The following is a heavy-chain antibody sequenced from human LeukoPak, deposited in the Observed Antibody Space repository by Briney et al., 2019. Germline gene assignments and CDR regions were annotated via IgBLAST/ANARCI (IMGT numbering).Heavy chain of an antibody. CDR1: GFTFGDYA. D-gene: IGHD3-22*01. Sequence: GGSLRLSCTAFGFTFGDYAMSWVRQAPGKGPEWVGFIRRKAYGETTEYAASVKGRFTISRDDSKSIAYLHMNSLKTEDTAMYYCTGTYYYDSSGYGGGDYWGQGTLVTVSS. CDR2: IRRKAYGETT. V-gene: IGHV3-49*04. CDR3: TGTYYYDSSGYGGGDY. J-gene: IGHJ4*02.